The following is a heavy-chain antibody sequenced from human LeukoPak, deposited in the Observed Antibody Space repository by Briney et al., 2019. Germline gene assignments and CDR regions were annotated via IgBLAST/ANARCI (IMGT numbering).Heavy chain of an antibody. J-gene: IGHJ4*02. CDR3: AKAPVASCRGAFCYPFDC. D-gene: IGHD2-15*01. V-gene: IGHV3-23*01. Sequence: GGSLRLSCAASGFTFSSYGMSWVRQAPGKGLEWVSAISVSGGSTYYADSVKGRFTISRDNSKNTLYLQMNSLRAEETAIYYCAKAPVASCRGAFCYPFDCWGQGNLVTVSS. CDR1: GFTFSSYG. CDR2: ISVSGGST.